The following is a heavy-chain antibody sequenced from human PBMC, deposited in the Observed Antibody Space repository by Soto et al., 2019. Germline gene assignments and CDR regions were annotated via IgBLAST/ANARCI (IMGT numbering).Heavy chain of an antibody. V-gene: IGHV4-30-4*01. CDR1: GGSISTGDNY. J-gene: IGHJ6*02. Sequence: SETLSLTCSVSGGSISTGDNYWSWIRQSPGKGLEWIGYIYYTGNTYYNPSLESRVSISVDTSKNQFSLKLSSVTAADTAVYYCARDPFDGIDVWGQGTTVTVSS. CDR2: IYYTGNT. CDR3: ARDPFDGIDV.